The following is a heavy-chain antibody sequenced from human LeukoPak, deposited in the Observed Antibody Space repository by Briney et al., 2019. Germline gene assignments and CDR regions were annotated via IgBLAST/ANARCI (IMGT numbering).Heavy chain of an antibody. J-gene: IGHJ4*02. V-gene: IGHV4-34*01. CDR1: GGSFSGYY. CDR2: INHNENT. CDR3: ARNRRSSTSCYVDY. D-gene: IGHD2-2*01. Sequence: SETLSLTCAVYGGSFSGYYWSWIRQPPGKGLEWIGEINHNENTNYNPSLKSRVTISVDTSKNQFSLKLSSVTAADTAVYYCARNRRSSTSCYVDYWGQGTLVTVSS.